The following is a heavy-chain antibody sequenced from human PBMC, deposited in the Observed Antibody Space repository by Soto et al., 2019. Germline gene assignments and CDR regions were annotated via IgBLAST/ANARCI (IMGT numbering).Heavy chain of an antibody. CDR3: ALWGLGS. V-gene: IGHV3-48*03. CDR2: INSTGSST. J-gene: IGHJ4*02. CDR1: GFSFSSYE. D-gene: IGHD3-16*01. Sequence: EVPLVESGGGLVQPGGSLRLSCAASGFSFSSYEMNWVRQATGKGPVCLPYINSTGSSTYYADSAKARFTISRDNIKNSLCLQLYSLRVEDTSIYYCALWGLGSWGQGTPVSVSS.